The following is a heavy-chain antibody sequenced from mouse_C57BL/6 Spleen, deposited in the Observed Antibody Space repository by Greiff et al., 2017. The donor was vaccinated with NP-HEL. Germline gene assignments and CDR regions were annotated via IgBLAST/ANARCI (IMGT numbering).Heavy chain of an antibody. V-gene: IGHV1-69*01. CDR1: GYTFTSYW. Sequence: QVQLQQPGAELVMPGASVKLSCKASGYTFTSYWMHWVKQRPGQGLEWIGEIDPSDSYTNYNQKFKGKSTLTVDKSSSTAYMQLSSLTSEDSAVYYCARTAYYSNYVDAYWGQGTLVTVSA. J-gene: IGHJ3*01. CDR3: ARTAYYSNYVDAY. D-gene: IGHD2-5*01. CDR2: IDPSDSYT.